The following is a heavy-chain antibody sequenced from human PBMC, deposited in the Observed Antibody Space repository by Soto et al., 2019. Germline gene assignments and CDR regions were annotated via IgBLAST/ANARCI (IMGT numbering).Heavy chain of an antibody. CDR1: GFTFSIYA. J-gene: IGHJ6*02. Sequence: PGGSLRLSCAASGFTFSIYAMSWVRHAPGKGLEWVSAISGSAGSTYYADSVKGRFTISRDNSKNTLYLQMNSLRAEDTAVYYCAKDYRDCSSTSCYTGYYYYGMDVWGQGTTVTVSS. D-gene: IGHD2-2*02. CDR3: AKDYRDCSSTSCYTGYYYYGMDV. V-gene: IGHV3-23*01. CDR2: ISGSAGST.